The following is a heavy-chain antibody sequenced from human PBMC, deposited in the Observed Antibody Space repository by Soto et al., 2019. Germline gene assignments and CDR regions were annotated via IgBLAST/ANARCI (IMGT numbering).Heavy chain of an antibody. Sequence: QVQLVQSGAEVKRPGSSVKVSCKASGDTFAFHSITWVRQAPGLGLEWMGRINPILSMSNYAQRFQGRVTQTADKSKSTAHMVLRTLISDETANNYCATSYGSGSRAFDYWGQGALVTVSS. J-gene: IGHJ4*02. CDR1: GDTFAFHS. CDR3: ATSYGSGSRAFDY. V-gene: IGHV1-69*02. D-gene: IGHD3-10*01. CDR2: INPILSMS.